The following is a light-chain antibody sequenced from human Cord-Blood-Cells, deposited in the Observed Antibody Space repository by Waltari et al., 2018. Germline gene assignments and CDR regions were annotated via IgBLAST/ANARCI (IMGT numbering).Light chain of an antibody. Sequence: AIQLTQSPSSLSASVGARVTIPCRAIQGISNALAWSHQKPGKAPKLLIYDASSLESGGPARFSGSGSRTDFTLTISSLQPEDFATYYCQQFNSYPYTFGQGTKLEIK. J-gene: IGKJ2*01. CDR2: DAS. V-gene: IGKV1-13*02. CDR3: QQFNSYPYT. CDR1: QGISNA.